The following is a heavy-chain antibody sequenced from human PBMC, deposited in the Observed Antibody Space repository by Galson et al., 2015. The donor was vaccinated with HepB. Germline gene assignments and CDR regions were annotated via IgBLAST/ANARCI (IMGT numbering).Heavy chain of an antibody. Sequence: SVKVSCKASGGNFNNFTITWVRKAPGQGLEWVGRIIPAFGAANYAQKFQGRLTISADKSTGTAYMDLTNLRSEDTAVYYCARQGYYGSGTYPPWYGLDVWGQGTTVTVSS. CDR3: ARQGYYGSGTYPPWYGLDV. D-gene: IGHD3-10*01. CDR2: IIPAFGAA. J-gene: IGHJ6*02. V-gene: IGHV1-69*08. CDR1: GGNFNNFT.